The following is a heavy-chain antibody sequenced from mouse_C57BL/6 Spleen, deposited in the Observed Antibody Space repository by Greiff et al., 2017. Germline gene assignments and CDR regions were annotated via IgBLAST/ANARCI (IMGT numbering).Heavy chain of an antibody. Sequence: QVQLQQPGAEFVMPGASVKLSCKASGYTFTSYWMHWVKQRPGQGLEWIGEIDPSDSYTNYTKKFKGKSTLTVDKSSSTAYMQLSSLTSEDYAFYYCAMGNGFAYWGQGTLVTVSA. CDR2: IDPSDSYT. J-gene: IGHJ3*01. CDR3: AMGNGFAY. CDR1: GYTFTSYW. D-gene: IGHD2-1*01. V-gene: IGHV1-69*01.